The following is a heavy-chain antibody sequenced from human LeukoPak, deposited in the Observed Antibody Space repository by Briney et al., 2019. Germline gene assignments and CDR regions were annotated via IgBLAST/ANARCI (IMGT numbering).Heavy chain of an antibody. CDR3: TRDVGLGELLFMPDS. V-gene: IGHV3-49*04. J-gene: IGHJ4*02. CDR1: GFTFDNYA. Sequence: GGSLRLSCRASGFTFDNYAVGWVRQAPGKGLEGVGFIRSTGFGGTTEHAASVEGRFTISRDDSKSIAYLHMNSLKTEDTAVYYCTRDVGLGELLFMPDSWGQGTLVTVSS. D-gene: IGHD3-16*01. CDR2: IRSTGFGGTT.